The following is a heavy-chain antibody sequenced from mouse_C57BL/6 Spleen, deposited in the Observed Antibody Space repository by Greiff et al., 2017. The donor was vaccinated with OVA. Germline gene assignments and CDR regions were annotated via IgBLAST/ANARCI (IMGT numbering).Heavy chain of an antibody. Sequence: VQLQQPGAELVMPGASVKLSCKASGYTFTSYWMHWVKQRPGQGLEWIGEIDPSDSYTNYNQKFKGKSTLTVDKSSSTAYMQLSSLTSEDSAVYYCARHYDYGAFDYWGQGTTLTVSS. CDR3: ARHYDYGAFDY. CDR1: GYTFTSYW. D-gene: IGHD2-4*01. V-gene: IGHV1-69*01. CDR2: IDPSDSYT. J-gene: IGHJ2*01.